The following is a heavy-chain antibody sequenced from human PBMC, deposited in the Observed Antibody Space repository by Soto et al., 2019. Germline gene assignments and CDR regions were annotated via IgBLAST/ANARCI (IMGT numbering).Heavy chain of an antibody. CDR1: GYTFTGYF. Sequence: ASVKVSCKASGYTFTGYFIHWVRQAPGQGLEWMGSINPNSGVTNYAERFRGRVTMTRDMSARTAYMDLSSLRFDDTAVYSCARDSYKHEGFELWGQGKMVSVS. J-gene: IGHJ3*01. D-gene: IGHD1-1*01. CDR2: INPNSGVT. V-gene: IGHV1-2*02. CDR3: ARDSYKHEGFEL.